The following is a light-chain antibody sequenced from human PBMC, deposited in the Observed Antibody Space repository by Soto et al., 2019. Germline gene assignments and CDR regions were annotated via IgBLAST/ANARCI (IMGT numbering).Light chain of an antibody. CDR1: SSDVGGYNY. Sequence: QSALTQPASVSGSPGQSITISCTGTSSDVGGYNYVSWYQQHPGKVPKLMTYDVSNRPSGVSNRFSGSKSGNTASLTISGLQAEDEADYYCSSYTSSSTRGVFGTGTKLTVL. V-gene: IGLV2-14*01. CDR2: DVS. CDR3: SSYTSSSTRGV. J-gene: IGLJ1*01.